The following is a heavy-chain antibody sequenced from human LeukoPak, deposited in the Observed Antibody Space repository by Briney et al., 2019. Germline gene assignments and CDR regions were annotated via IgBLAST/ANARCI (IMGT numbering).Heavy chain of an antibody. CDR1: GFTVSSNY. D-gene: IGHD7-27*01. Sequence: QPGGSLRLSCAASGFTVSSNYLSWVRQAPGKGLECVSVIYSGGNTYYADSVKGRFTISRDNSKNALYLQMNSLRVEDTAVYYCAIDPNWGTHSWGQGVLVTVSS. J-gene: IGHJ4*02. CDR2: IYSGGNT. V-gene: IGHV3-53*01. CDR3: AIDPNWGTHS.